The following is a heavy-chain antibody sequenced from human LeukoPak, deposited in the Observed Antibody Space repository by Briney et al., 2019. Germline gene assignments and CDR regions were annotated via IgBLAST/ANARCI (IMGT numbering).Heavy chain of an antibody. CDR2: IREDGSEK. D-gene: IGHD3-10*01. Sequence: PGGSLRLSCVASGFTFSSYWMSWVRQAPGKGLEWVANIREDGSEKYYVDSVKGRFTISRDNAKNSLYLQMNSLTAEDTAVYYCARDMVRIYGLDVWGQGTTVTVSS. V-gene: IGHV3-7*01. J-gene: IGHJ6*02. CDR1: GFTFSSYW. CDR3: ARDMVRIYGLDV.